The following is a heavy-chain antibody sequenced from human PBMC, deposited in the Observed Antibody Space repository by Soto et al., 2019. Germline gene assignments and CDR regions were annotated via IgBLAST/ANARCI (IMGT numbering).Heavy chain of an antibody. Sequence: ASVKVSCKASGGTFSSYPISWVRQAPGQGLEWMGRIIPILGIANYAKKFQGRVTITADKSTSTAYMELSSLRSEDTAVYYCASLDLIGYDNWFDPWGQGTLVTVSS. J-gene: IGHJ5*02. D-gene: IGHD5-12*01. CDR2: IIPILGIA. CDR1: GGTFSSYP. CDR3: ASLDLIGYDNWFDP. V-gene: IGHV1-69*02.